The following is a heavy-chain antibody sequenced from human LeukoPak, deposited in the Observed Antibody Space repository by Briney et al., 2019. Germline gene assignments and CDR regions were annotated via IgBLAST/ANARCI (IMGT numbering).Heavy chain of an antibody. CDR1: GFTFSNYE. J-gene: IGHJ5*02. Sequence: GGSLRLSCAASGFTFSNYEMHWVRQAPGKGLEWVSYISSSGSDIYYADSVRGRFTISRDNSKNTLYLQMNSLRVEDTAVYFCAKVFVLLRGTPENWFDPWGQGTLVTVSS. CDR2: ISSSGSDI. V-gene: IGHV3-48*03. D-gene: IGHD1-14*01. CDR3: AKVFVLLRGTPENWFDP.